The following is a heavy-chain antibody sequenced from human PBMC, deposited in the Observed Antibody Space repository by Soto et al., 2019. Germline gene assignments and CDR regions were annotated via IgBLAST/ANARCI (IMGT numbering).Heavy chain of an antibody. Sequence: PGGSLSLSCAASGFTFRTYSMNWVRRAPGKGLEWVSAISSSSAYIFYSDSVKGRFTISRDNAKNSLYLQMNSLGAEDTDVYYCERDLGVTATGPNLDYWGQGTLVTVSS. D-gene: IGHD3-9*01. CDR3: ERDLGVTATGPNLDY. CDR2: ISSSSAYI. V-gene: IGHV3-21*01. CDR1: GFTFRTYS. J-gene: IGHJ4*02.